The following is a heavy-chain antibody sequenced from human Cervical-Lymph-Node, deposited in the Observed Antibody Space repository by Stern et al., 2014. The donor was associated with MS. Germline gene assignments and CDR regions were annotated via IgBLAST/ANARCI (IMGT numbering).Heavy chain of an antibody. CDR3: ARGGRGVGLEY. CDR2: VSYDGTQR. V-gene: IGHV3-30-3*01. CDR1: GFTFSTYA. Sequence: VQLVESGGGVVQPGRSLSLSCVASGFTFSTYAMHWVPPAPGKGLEWVAFVSYDGTQRNSTDSVKARFTISRDNSKNTLYLHMNSLRDEDTAVYFCARGGRGVGLEYWGQGALVTVSS. D-gene: IGHD3-10*01. J-gene: IGHJ4*02.